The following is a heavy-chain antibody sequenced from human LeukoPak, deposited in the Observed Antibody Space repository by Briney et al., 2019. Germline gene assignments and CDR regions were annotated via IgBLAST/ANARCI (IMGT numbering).Heavy chain of an antibody. D-gene: IGHD3-22*01. CDR2: IRSKAYGGTT. CDR1: GFTFGDYA. J-gene: IGHJ5*02. CDR3: TRDENTYYYDSSGYPFDP. Sequence: GGSLRLSCTASGFTFGDYAMSWVRQAPGKGLEWVGFIRSKAYGGTTEYAASVKGRFTISRDDSKSIAYLQMNSLKTEDTAVYYCTRDENTYYYDSSGYPFDPWGQGTLVTVSS. V-gene: IGHV3-49*04.